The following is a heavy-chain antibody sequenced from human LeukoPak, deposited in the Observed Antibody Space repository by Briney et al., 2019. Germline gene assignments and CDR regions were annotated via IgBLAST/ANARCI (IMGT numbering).Heavy chain of an antibody. J-gene: IGHJ4*02. CDR1: GYTFTSYA. D-gene: IGHD3-3*01. CDR3: ARARTYYDFWSGYHIPGTFDY. Sequence: PVASAKVSCTASGYTFTSYAMNWVRQAPGPGLEWMGWINTNTGNPTYAQGFTGRFVFSLDTSVSTAYLQISSLKAEDTAVYYCARARTYYDFWSGYHIPGTFDYWGQGTLVTVSS. CDR2: INTNTGNP. V-gene: IGHV7-4-1*02.